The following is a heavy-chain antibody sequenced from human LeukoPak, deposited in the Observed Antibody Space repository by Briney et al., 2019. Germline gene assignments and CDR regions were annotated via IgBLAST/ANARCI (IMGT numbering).Heavy chain of an antibody. D-gene: IGHD5-24*01. V-gene: IGHV3-48*02. Sequence: GGSLRLSCAASGFTFSCYSVIWARQAPGKGLEWVSYVSNSGTTTYYADSVKGRFTISRDNGKNLVSLQMNSLRDEDTAVYYCARADRDGNKRFLDWGQGTLVTVSS. CDR1: GFTFSCYS. J-gene: IGHJ4*02. CDR3: ARADRDGNKRFLD. CDR2: VSNSGTTT.